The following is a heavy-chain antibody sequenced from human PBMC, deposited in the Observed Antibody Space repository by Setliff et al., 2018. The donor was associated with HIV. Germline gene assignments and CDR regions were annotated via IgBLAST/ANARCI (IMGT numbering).Heavy chain of an antibody. CDR1: GFTFRNAR. Sequence: GSLRLSCAASGFTFRNARMNWVRQAPGKGLEWVGRIKTITDGGATHYAAPVKGRFNISRDDSKSILHLQMSSLKTEDTAVYYCTTALGMTMAGNWFDPWGQGTLGTVSS. D-gene: IGHD6-19*01. V-gene: IGHV3-15*01. J-gene: IGHJ5*02. CDR3: TTALGMTMAGNWFDP. CDR2: IKTITDGGAT.